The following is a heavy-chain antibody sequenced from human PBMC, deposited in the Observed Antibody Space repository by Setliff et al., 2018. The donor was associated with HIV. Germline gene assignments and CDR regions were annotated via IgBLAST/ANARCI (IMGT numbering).Heavy chain of an antibody. D-gene: IGHD3-10*01. J-gene: IGHJ4*02. CDR1: GGSTTGYL. CDR3: ARSIYGSRTYPLDI. V-gene: IGHV4-4*07. Sequence: SETLSLTCSVSGGSTTGYLWNWIRQPAGKGLEWIGRMYYTGNTDYNPSLKSRVIMSIDTSKDQFSLNLNSVTAADTAVYYCARSIYGSRTYPLDIWGQGILVTVSS. CDR2: MYYTGNT.